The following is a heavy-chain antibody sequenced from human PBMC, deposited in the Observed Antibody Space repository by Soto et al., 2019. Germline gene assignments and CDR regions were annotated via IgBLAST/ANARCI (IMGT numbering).Heavy chain of an antibody. CDR2: ISLYSDGT. CDR3: ARVVPGAEAWFGP. V-gene: IGHV1-18*01. CDR1: GYTFSNYG. Sequence: SVRVSCKTSGYTFSNYGITWVREAPGQPLEWLGWISLYSDGTSYAQKFRGRVSMTTDTSTTTAYMELRSLRSDDTAVYYCARVVPGAEAWFGPWGQGTLVTVPS. J-gene: IGHJ5*02.